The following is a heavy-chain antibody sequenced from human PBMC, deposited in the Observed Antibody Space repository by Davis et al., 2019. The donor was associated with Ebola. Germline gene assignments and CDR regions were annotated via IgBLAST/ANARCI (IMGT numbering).Heavy chain of an antibody. CDR2: IYHSGST. Sequence: PSETLSLTCAVSGGSISSSNWWSWVRQPPGKGLEWIGEIYHSGSTYYNPSLKSRVTISVDTSKNQFSLKLSSVTAADTAVYYCARSRPTTNTMIVKGPFYGMDVWGQGTTVTVSS. D-gene: IGHD3-22*01. CDR3: ARSRPTTNTMIVKGPFYGMDV. J-gene: IGHJ6*02. CDR1: GGSISSSNW. V-gene: IGHV4-4*02.